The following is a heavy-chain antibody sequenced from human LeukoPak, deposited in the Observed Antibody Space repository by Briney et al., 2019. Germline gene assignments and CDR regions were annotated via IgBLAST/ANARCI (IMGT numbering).Heavy chain of an antibody. V-gene: IGHV1-69*04. CDR2: IIPILGIA. J-gene: IGHJ4*02. CDR3: ARDGGSYLDYFDY. D-gene: IGHD1-26*01. CDR1: GRTCSRCI. Sequence: ASVKVSCKSSGRTCSRCIKSWVVDAPVQKLEWMGRIIPILGIANYAQKFQGRVTITADKSTSTAYMELSSLRSEDTAVYYCARDGGSYLDYFDYWGQGTLVTVSS.